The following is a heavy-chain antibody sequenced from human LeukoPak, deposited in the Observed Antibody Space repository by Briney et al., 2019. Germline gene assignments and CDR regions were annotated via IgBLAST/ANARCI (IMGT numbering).Heavy chain of an antibody. Sequence: PGGSLRLSCVASGFTFNLYGMHWVRQAPGKGLEWVAFIRYDGSNKYYADSVKGRFTISRDNSKNTLYLQVNSLRAEDTAVYYCAKIYDILPWCPEWWGQGTLVPVSS. D-gene: IGHD3-9*01. CDR2: IRYDGSNK. V-gene: IGHV3-30*02. CDR3: AKIYDILPWCPEW. J-gene: IGHJ4*02. CDR1: GFTFNLYG.